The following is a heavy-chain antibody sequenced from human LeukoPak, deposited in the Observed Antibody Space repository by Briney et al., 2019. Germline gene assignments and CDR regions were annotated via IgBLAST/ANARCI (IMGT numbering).Heavy chain of an antibody. CDR3: ARYRSGCHGFDY. CDR1: GYTFTGYY. V-gene: IGHV1-2*02. Sequence: ASVKVSCKASGYTFTGYYMHWVRQAPGQGLEWMGWINPNSGGTNYAQKFQGRVTMTRDTSISTAYMELSRLRSDDTAVYYCARYRSGCHGFDYWGQGTLVTVSS. J-gene: IGHJ4*02. D-gene: IGHD6-19*01. CDR2: INPNSGGT.